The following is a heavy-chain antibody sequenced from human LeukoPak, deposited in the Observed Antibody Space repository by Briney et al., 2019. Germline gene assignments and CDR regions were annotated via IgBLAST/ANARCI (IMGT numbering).Heavy chain of an antibody. Sequence: GASVKVSCKASGYTFTGYYMHWVRQAPGQGLEWMGRINPNSGGTNYAQKFQGRVTMTRDTSISTAYMKLSRLRSDDTAVYYCARITIGYCSSTSCPTVDSSSWYEDYWGQGTLVTVSS. V-gene: IGHV1-2*06. CDR3: ARITIGYCSSTSCPTVDSSSWYEDY. J-gene: IGHJ4*02. D-gene: IGHD2-2*01. CDR2: INPNSGGT. CDR1: GYTFTGYY.